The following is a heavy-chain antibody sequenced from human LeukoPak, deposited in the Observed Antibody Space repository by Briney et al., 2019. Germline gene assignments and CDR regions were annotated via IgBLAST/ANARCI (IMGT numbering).Heavy chain of an antibody. D-gene: IGHD2-8*01. CDR2: ISAYNGNT. CDR1: GYTFTSYG. CDR3: ARDGIVLMVYAITDY. J-gene: IGHJ4*02. V-gene: IGHV1-18*01. Sequence: ASVKVSCKASGYTFTSYGISWVRQAPGQGLEWMGWISAYNGNTNYAQKLQGRVTMTTDTSTSTAYMELRSLRSDDTAAYYCARDGIVLMVYAITDYWGQGTLVTVSS.